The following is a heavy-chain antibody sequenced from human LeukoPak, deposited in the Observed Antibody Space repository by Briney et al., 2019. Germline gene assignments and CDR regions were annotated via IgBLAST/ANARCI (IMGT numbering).Heavy chain of an antibody. D-gene: IGHD4-17*01. CDR3: ARASGDYGEYFDY. CDR1: GFTFSSYE. J-gene: IGHJ4*02. CDR2: ISSSNSTI. Sequence: PGGSLRLSCAASGFTFSSYEMNWVRQAPGKGLEWVSYISSSNSTIYYADSVKGRFTISRDNSKNTLFLQMNSLRAEDTAVYYCARASGDYGEYFDYWGQGTLVTVSS. V-gene: IGHV3-48*03.